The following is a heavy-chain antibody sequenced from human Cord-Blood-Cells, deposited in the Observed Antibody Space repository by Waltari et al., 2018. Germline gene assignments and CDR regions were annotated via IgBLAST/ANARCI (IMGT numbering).Heavy chain of an antibody. D-gene: IGHD1-1*01. CDR3: AHIWNWNPDY. CDR1: GSSLSSRGVG. Sequence: TLKESVPTLVKPTQTLPLTRTFSGSSLSSRGVGGGWIRQPPGKALEWLALIYWNDDKRYSPSLKSRLTITKDTSKTQVVLTMTNMDPVDTATYYCAHIWNWNPDYWGQGTLVTVSS. CDR2: IYWNDDK. J-gene: IGHJ4*02. V-gene: IGHV2-5*01.